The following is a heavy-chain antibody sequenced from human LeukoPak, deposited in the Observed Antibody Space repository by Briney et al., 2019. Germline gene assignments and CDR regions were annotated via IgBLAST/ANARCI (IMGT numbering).Heavy chain of an antibody. CDR3: ASTLHCSSTSCYNY. CDR1: GGSISSSSYY. V-gene: IGHV4-39*07. J-gene: IGHJ4*02. CDR2: IYYSGST. Sequence: SETLSLTCTVSGGSISSSSYYWGWIRQPPGKGLEWIGSIYYSGSTYYNPSLKSRVTISVDTSKNQFSLKLSSVTAADTAVYYCASTLHCSSTSCYNYWGQGTLVTVSS. D-gene: IGHD2-2*02.